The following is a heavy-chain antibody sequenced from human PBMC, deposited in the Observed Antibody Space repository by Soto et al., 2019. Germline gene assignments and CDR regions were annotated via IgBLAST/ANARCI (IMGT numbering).Heavy chain of an antibody. J-gene: IGHJ6*01. CDR2: MVPLFRTT. Sequence: QVQLVQSGAEAKKPGSSVKVSCKTSGGTFSSYAISWVRQAPGQGLEWMGGMVPLFRTTNYAQKFQGRVTITADASTYTVNMEMSGLRSGDTAVYYCARGGYSSTWSNLMDRSGLDVWGQGTTVTVSS. V-gene: IGHV1-69*01. CDR1: GGTFSSYA. CDR3: ARGGYSSTWSNLMDRSGLDV. D-gene: IGHD6-13*01.